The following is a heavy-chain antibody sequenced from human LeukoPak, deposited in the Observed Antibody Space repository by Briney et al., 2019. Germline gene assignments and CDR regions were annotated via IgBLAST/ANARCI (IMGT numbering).Heavy chain of an antibody. CDR2: ISGGGGST. Sequence: GGSLILSCATSGFSFSSYAMSWVRQAPGKGLEWVSAISGGGGSTYYADPVRGRFTISRDDSKNTLYLQMNSLTAEDTAVYYCAKRRLGAVDYWGQGSLVTVSS. V-gene: IGHV3-23*01. D-gene: IGHD1-26*01. J-gene: IGHJ4*02. CDR1: GFSFSSYA. CDR3: AKRRLGAVDY.